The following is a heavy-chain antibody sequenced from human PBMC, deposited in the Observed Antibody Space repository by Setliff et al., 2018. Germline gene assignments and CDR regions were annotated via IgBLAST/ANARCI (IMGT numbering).Heavy chain of an antibody. J-gene: IGHJ5*02. V-gene: IGHV1-3*01. CDR1: GCTFTSYD. D-gene: IGHD3-3*01. Sequence: GASVKVSCKASGCTFTSYDINWVRQAPGQRLEWMGWINAGNGNTKYSQKFQGRVTITRDTSASTAYMELSSLRSEDTAVYYCARDTYIGDFWSGYYIQGQFDPWGQGTLVTVSS. CDR2: INAGNGNT. CDR3: ARDTYIGDFWSGYYIQGQFDP.